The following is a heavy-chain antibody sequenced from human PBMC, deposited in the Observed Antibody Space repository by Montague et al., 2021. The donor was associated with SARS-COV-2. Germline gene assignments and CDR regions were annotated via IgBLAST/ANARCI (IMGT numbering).Heavy chain of an antibody. CDR2: INLRRSY. Sequence: SETLSLTCAVYAGSYSDSFLPLTRPPPRTWLESTGVINLRRSYIYNPSLKCWVTISVDTSKNQFSLKMTSVTAADTAVYYCARGRQHINMVVVVVTGGEYFFDFWGQGTLVAVSS. D-gene: IGHD3-22*01. J-gene: IGHJ4*02. V-gene: IGHV4-34*01. CDR3: ARGRQHINMVVVVVTGGEYFFDF. CDR1: AGSYSDSF.